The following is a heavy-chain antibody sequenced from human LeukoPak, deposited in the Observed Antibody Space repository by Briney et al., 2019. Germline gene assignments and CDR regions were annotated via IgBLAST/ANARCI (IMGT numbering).Heavy chain of an antibody. Sequence: GASVKVSCKASGYTFTGYYMHWVRQAPGQGLEWMGWINTNTGNPTYAQGFTGRFVFSLDTSVSTAYLQISSLKAEDTAVYYCAGSIAVDAFDPWGQGTLVTVSS. D-gene: IGHD6-19*01. J-gene: IGHJ5*02. CDR1: GYTFTGYY. V-gene: IGHV7-4-1*02. CDR2: INTNTGNP. CDR3: AGSIAVDAFDP.